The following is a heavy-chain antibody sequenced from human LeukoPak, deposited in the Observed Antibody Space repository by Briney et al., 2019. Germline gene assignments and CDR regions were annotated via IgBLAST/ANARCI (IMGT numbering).Heavy chain of an antibody. CDR1: GGTFNSYA. CDR3: ARVGWNGYPEARTYYFDY. Sequence: SVKVSCKASGGTFNSYAISWVRQAPGQGLEWMGGIIPIFGTANYAQKFQGRVTITADKSTSTAYMELSSLRSEDTAVYYCARVGWNGYPEARTYYFDYWGQGTLVTVSS. D-gene: IGHD1-1*01. V-gene: IGHV1-69*06. CDR2: IIPIFGTA. J-gene: IGHJ4*02.